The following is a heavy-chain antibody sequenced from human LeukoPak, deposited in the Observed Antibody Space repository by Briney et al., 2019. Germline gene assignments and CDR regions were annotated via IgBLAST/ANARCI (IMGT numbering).Heavy chain of an antibody. J-gene: IGHJ4*02. CDR3: ARDPDYYGSGTYFNHYFDY. V-gene: IGHV3-21*06. CDR2: ISRTSSYI. Sequence: GGSLRLSCAASGFTFNYYGMNWVRQAPGKRLEGGSSISRTSSYIYYADSLKGRFTISRDNARNSLYLQMNSLRADDTAVYYCARDPDYYGSGTYFNHYFDYWGQGTLVTVSS. CDR1: GFTFNYYG. D-gene: IGHD3-10*01.